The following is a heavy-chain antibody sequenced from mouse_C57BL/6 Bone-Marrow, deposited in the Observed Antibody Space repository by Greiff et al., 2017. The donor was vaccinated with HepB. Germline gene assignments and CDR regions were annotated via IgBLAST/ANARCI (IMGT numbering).Heavy chain of an antibody. CDR3: ARNSDYYGYWYFDV. V-gene: IGHV5-2*01. D-gene: IGHD1-1*01. Sequence: EVQLVESGGGLVQPGESLKLSCESYEYEFPSHDMSWVRQTPEKRLELVAAINSDGGSTYYPDTMEGRFTISRDNTKKTLYLQMSSLRSEDTALYYCARNSDYYGYWYFDVWGTGTTVTVSS. J-gene: IGHJ1*03. CDR2: INSDGGST. CDR1: EYEFPSHD.